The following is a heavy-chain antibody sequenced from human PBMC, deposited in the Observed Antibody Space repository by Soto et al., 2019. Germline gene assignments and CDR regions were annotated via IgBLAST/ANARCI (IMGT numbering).Heavy chain of an antibody. Sequence: PGGSLRLSCAASGFTFSNAWMSWVRQAPGKGLEWVGRIKSKTDGGTTDYAAPVKGRFTISRDDSKNTLYLQMNSLKTEDTAVYYCTTGRGDYERYDYYYYGMDVWGQGTTVTVSS. V-gene: IGHV3-15*01. D-gene: IGHD4-17*01. CDR2: IKSKTDGGTT. CDR1: GFTFSNAW. CDR3: TTGRGDYERYDYYYYGMDV. J-gene: IGHJ6*02.